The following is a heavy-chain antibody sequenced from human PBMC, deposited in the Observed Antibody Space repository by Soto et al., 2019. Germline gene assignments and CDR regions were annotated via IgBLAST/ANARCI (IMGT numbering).Heavy chain of an antibody. Sequence: GGSLRLSCAASGFTFSSYAMSWVRQAPGKGLEWVSAISGSGGSTYYADSVKGRLTISRDNSKNTLYLQMNSLRAEDTAVYYCAKGTPGGYDILTGYYFDYWGQGTLVTVSS. D-gene: IGHD3-9*01. CDR3: AKGTPGGYDILTGYYFDY. J-gene: IGHJ4*02. V-gene: IGHV3-23*01. CDR1: GFTFSSYA. CDR2: ISGSGGST.